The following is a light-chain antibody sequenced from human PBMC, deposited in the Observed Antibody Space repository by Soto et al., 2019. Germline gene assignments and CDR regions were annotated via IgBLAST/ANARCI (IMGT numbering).Light chain of an antibody. CDR2: AAS. CDR3: QQSYSTLIT. Sequence: DIQMIQSPSFVSASIGDRVTITCRASQSISSYLNWYQQKPGKAPKLLIYAASSLQSGVPSRFSGSGSGTDFTLTISSLQPEDFATYYCQQSYSTLITFGQGTRLEIK. V-gene: IGKV1-39*01. J-gene: IGKJ5*01. CDR1: QSISSY.